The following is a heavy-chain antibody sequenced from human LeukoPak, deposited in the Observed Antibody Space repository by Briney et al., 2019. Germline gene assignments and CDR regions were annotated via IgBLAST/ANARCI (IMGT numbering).Heavy chain of an antibody. D-gene: IGHD2-21*02. CDR1: GFTFSTYW. Sequence: GGSLRLSCAASGFTFSTYWMHWVRHAPGKGLVWVSRIRSDGSTTDYADSVKGRFIISRDKAKNTLYLQMNSLRAEDTAVYYCARENYVYSGDSFAFDIWGRGTVVTVSS. V-gene: IGHV3-74*01. CDR2: IRSDGSTT. CDR3: ARENYVYSGDSFAFDI. J-gene: IGHJ3*02.